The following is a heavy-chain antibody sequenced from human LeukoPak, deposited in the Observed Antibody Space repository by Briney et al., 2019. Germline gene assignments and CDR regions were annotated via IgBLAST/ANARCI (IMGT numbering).Heavy chain of an antibody. J-gene: IGHJ4*02. V-gene: IGHV3-11*05. CDR1: GFSFSDNY. Sequence: PGGSLRLSCAASGFSFSDNYMSWIRQAPGKGLEWVSYISNSGSYTNYPDSVKGRFTISRDNAKNSLYLQMNSLRDEDTAVYYCARARGAGPGGHFDYWGQGALVTVSS. CDR3: ARARGAGPGGHFDY. CDR2: ISNSGSYT. D-gene: IGHD6-19*01.